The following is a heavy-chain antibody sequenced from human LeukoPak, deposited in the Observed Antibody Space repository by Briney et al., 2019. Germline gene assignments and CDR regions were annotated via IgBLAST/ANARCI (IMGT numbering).Heavy chain of an antibody. J-gene: IGHJ6*03. Sequence: ASVKVSCKASVYTFTSYDINWVREVTGQGLEWMGWMNPKSGNTGYAQKFQGRVTITRNTSISTAYMEVSSLRYGDTAVYYCARRAVDNSYFYYMDVWGKGTTVTVSS. V-gene: IGHV1-8*03. CDR3: ARRAVDNSYFYYMDV. CDR2: MNPKSGNT. CDR1: VYTFTSYD. D-gene: IGHD6-19*01.